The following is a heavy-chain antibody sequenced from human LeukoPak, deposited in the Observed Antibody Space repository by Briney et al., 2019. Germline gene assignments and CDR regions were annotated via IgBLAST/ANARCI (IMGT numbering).Heavy chain of an antibody. Sequence: GASVKVSCKVSGYTLTELSMHWVRQAPGKGLEWMGCINPEDGETIYAQKFQGRVTMTEDTSTDPAYMELSSLRSEDTAVYYCATSSSKAYGVTGYCMNVRGKATSVT. CDR1: GYTLTELS. CDR3: ATSSSKAYGVTGYCMNV. D-gene: IGHD2-8*01. V-gene: IGHV1-24*01. CDR2: INPEDGET. J-gene: IGHJ6*04.